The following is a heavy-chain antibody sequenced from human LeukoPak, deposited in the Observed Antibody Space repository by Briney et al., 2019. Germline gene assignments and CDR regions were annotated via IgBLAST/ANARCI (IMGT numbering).Heavy chain of an antibody. Sequence: SVKVSCKASGGTFSSYAISWVRQAPGQGLEWMGGLIPIFGTANYAQKFQGRVTITADESTSTAYMELSSLRSEDTAVYYCARVLTPSGYYGYYYYMDVWGKGTTVTVSS. V-gene: IGHV1-69*13. J-gene: IGHJ6*03. CDR2: LIPIFGTA. D-gene: IGHD3-22*01. CDR3: ARVLTPSGYYGYYYYMDV. CDR1: GGTFSSYA.